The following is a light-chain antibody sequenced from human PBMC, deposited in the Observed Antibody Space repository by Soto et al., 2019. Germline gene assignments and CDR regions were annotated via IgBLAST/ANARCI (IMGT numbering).Light chain of an antibody. CDR3: QQYGSSPT. CDR2: GAS. Sequence: EIQLAHSPATQSFSLGERESHSCRASQSVSSSYLAWYQQKPGQAPRLLIYGASSRATGIPDRFSGSGSGTDFTLTISRLEPEDFAVYYCQQYGSSPTFGQGTRLEI. CDR1: QSVSSSY. V-gene: IGKV3-20*01. J-gene: IGKJ5*01.